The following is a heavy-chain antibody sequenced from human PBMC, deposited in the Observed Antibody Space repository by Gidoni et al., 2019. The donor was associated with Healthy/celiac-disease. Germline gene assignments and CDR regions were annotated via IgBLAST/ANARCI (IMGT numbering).Heavy chain of an antibody. CDR3: ARDGGPKWAALEPAI. CDR2: INSDGSST. V-gene: IGHV3-74*01. D-gene: IGHD1-26*01. CDR1: GFTFSSYW. Sequence: EVQLVESGGGLVQPGGSLRLSCAASGFTFSSYWMHWVRQAPGKGPVWVSRINSDGSSTSYADSVKGRFTISRDNAKNTLYLQMNSLRAEDTAVYYCARDGGPKWAALEPAIWGQGTLVTVSS. J-gene: IGHJ4*02.